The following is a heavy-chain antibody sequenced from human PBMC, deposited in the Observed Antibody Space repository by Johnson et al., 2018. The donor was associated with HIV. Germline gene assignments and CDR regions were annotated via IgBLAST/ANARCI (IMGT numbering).Heavy chain of an antibody. CDR2: INWNGGRT. V-gene: IGHV3-20*04. CDR3: ARGGGVVGNAFDI. CDR1: GFTFDDYG. D-gene: IGHD1-26*01. J-gene: IGHJ3*02. Sequence: VQLVESGGGVVRPGGSLRLSCAASGFTFDDYGMSWVRQAPGKGLEWVSGINWNGGRTGYANSVKGRFTISRDNSKNTLYLQMGSLRPEDMAVYYCARGGGVVGNAFDIWGQGTMVTVSS.